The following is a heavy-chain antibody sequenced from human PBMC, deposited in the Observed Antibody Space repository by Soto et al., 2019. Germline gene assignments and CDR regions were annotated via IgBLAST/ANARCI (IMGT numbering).Heavy chain of an antibody. V-gene: IGHV4-59*08. D-gene: IGHD7-27*01. J-gene: IGHJ4*02. CDR1: GGSISSYY. CDR3: ARGPSGDKVDY. CDR2: IYYSGSI. Sequence: SETLSLTCTVSGGSISSYYWSWIRQPPEKGLEWIGHIYYSGSIYNNPSLTNRITISLDTSKNQFSLQMRSVSAADTAVYYCARGPSGDKVDYWGQGTLVTVSS.